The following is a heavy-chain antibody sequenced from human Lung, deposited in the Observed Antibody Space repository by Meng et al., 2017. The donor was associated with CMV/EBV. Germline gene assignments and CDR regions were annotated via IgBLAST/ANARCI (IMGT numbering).Heavy chain of an antibody. J-gene: IGHJ5*02. CDR1: GGTFSNYA. CDR3: AKTLIGVARFDP. V-gene: IGHV1-69*10. D-gene: IGHD2-21*01. Sequence: SXXVSXXASGGTFSNYAISWVRQAPGQGLEWMGGINPIIGKTSYAQNLQGRVTITADKSTSTVYMELSSLRSEDTAVYYCAKTLIGVARFDPWGQGNLVTVSS. CDR2: INPIIGKT.